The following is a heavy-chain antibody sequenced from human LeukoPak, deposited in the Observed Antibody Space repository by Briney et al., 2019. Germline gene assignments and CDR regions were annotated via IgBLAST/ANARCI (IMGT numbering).Heavy chain of an antibody. J-gene: IGHJ4*02. CDR3: ARDLGSSSWYEY. CDR1: GGTFSSYA. D-gene: IGHD6-13*01. CDR2: IIPILGIA. Sequence: ASVKVSCKVSGGTFSSYAISWVRQAPGQGLEWMGRIIPILGIANYAQKFQGRVTITADKSTSTAYMELSSLRSEDTAVYYCARDLGSSSWYEYWGQGTLVTVSS. V-gene: IGHV1-69*04.